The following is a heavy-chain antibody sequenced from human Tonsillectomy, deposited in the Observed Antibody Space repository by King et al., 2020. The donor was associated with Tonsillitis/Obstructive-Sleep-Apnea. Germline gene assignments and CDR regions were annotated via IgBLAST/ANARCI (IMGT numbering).Heavy chain of an antibody. D-gene: IGHD4-23*01. J-gene: IGHJ3*02. CDR2: IYPGDSDT. CDR1: GYSFTSYW. CDR3: ARQLRDSYGGNSGSRDDAFDI. V-gene: IGHV5-51*01. Sequence: QLVQSGAEVKKPGESLKISCKGSGYSFTSYWIGWVCQMPGKGLEWMGIIYPGDSDTRYSPSFQGQVTISADKSISTAYLQWSSLKASDTAMYYCARQLRDSYGGNSGSRDDAFDIWGQGTMVTVSS.